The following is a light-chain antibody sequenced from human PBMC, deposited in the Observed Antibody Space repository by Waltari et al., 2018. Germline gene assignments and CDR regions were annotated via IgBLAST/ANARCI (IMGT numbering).Light chain of an antibody. CDR2: DVS. Sequence: QSALTQPRSVSGSPGQSVTISCTGTSSDVGGYNYVSWYQHTPGKAPKPMIYDVSKRPSGVPDRFSGSKSGNTASLTISGLQAEDEADYYCCSYAGSYTWVFGGGTKLTVL. J-gene: IGLJ3*02. CDR3: CSYAGSYTWV. CDR1: SSDVGGYNY. V-gene: IGLV2-11*01.